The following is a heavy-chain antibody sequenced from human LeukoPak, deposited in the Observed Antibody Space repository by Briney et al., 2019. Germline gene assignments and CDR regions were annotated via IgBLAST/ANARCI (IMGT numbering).Heavy chain of an antibody. D-gene: IGHD6-19*01. CDR3: AKPCRSGLSPFDAFDI. CDR2: NSGSGDST. J-gene: IGHJ3*02. V-gene: IGHV3-23*01. Sequence: QSGGSLRLSCAASGXTFSSYAMSWVRQAPGKGLEWVSANSGSGDSTYYADSVKGRFTISRDNSKNTLYLQLNSLRAEDTAIYYCAKPCRSGLSPFDAFDIWGQGTMVTVSS. CDR1: GXTFSSYA.